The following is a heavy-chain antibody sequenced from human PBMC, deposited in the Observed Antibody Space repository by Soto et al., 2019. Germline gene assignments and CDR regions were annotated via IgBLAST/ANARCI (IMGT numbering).Heavy chain of an antibody. CDR2: MNPNSGNT. CDR1: GYTFTSYD. CDR3: ARGGGVRGVIVGYYYGMDV. Sequence: ASVKVSCKASGYTFTSYDINWVRQATGQGLEWMGWMNPNSGNTGYAQKFQGRVTITADKSTSTAYMELSSLRSEDTAVYYCARGGGVRGVIVGYYYGMDVWGQGTTVTVSS. D-gene: IGHD3-10*01. J-gene: IGHJ6*02. V-gene: IGHV1-8*01.